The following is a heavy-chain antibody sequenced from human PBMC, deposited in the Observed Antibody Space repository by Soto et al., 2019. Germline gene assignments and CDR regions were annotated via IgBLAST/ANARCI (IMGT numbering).Heavy chain of an antibody. V-gene: IGHV4-34*01. Sequence: SETLSLTCAVYGGSISGHYWNWIRQPPGKGLEWIGEINHSGRTNYNPSLKSRVTISVDTSKNQFSLKLSSVTAATTAVYYCARHFSVDYFDYWGQGALVTVSS. CDR3: ARHFSVDYFDY. CDR2: INHSGRT. J-gene: IGHJ4*02. CDR1: GGSISGHY.